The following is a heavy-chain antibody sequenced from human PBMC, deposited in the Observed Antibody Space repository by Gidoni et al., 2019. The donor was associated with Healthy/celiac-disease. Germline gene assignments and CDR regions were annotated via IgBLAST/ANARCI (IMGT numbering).Heavy chain of an antibody. D-gene: IGHD4-17*01. CDR2: ITYDGSNK. V-gene: IGHV3-30-3*01. CDR1: GFTFSSYA. CDR3: ARDQTTVTTFPGEYYYYYYGMDV. J-gene: IGHJ6*02. Sequence: QVQLVESGGGVVQPGRSLRLSCAASGFTFSSYAMHWVRQAPGKGLEWVAVITYDGSNKYYADSVKGRFTISRDNSKNTLYLQMNSLRAEDTAVYYCARDQTTVTTFPGEYYYYYYGMDVWGQGTTVTVSS.